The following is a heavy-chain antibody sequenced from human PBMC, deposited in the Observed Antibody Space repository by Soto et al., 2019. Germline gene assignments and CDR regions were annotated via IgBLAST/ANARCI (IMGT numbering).Heavy chain of an antibody. CDR3: ARLLRGSSTSCCRGAFDI. J-gene: IGHJ3*02. D-gene: IGHD2-2*01. Sequence: PGESLKISCKGSGYSFTSYWIGWVRQMPGKGLEWMGIIYSGDSDTRYSPSFQDQVTISADKSISTAYLQWSSLKASDTAMYYCARLLRGSSTSCCRGAFDIWGQGTMVTVSS. V-gene: IGHV5-51*01. CDR1: GYSFTSYW. CDR2: IYSGDSDT.